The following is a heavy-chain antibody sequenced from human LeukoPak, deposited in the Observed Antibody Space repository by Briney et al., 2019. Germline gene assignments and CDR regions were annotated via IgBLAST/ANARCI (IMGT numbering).Heavy chain of an antibody. CDR2: MNPNSGNT. Sequence: GAPVKVSCKASGYTFTSYDINWVRQATGQGLEWMGWMNPNSGNTGYAQKFQGRVTMTRNTSISTAYMELSSLRSEDTAVYYCARARYDSSGYYFDYWGQGTLVTVSS. V-gene: IGHV1-8*01. D-gene: IGHD3-22*01. J-gene: IGHJ4*02. CDR3: ARARYDSSGYYFDY. CDR1: GYTFTSYD.